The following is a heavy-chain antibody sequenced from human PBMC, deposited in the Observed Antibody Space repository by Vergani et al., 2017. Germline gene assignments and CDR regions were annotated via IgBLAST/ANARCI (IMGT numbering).Heavy chain of an antibody. CDR1: GFTFSDYY. CDR3: ASDAVGGVVVPAASHDWYFDF. CDR2: ISSSGSTI. Sequence: QVQLVESGGGLVKPGGSLRLSCAASGFTFSDYYMSWIRQAPGKGLEWVSYISSSGSTIYYADSVKGRFTISRDNAKNSLYLQTNSLRAEDTAVYYCASDAVGGVVVPAASHDWYFDFWGRGTLVTVSS. D-gene: IGHD2-2*01. V-gene: IGHV3-11*01. J-gene: IGHJ2*01.